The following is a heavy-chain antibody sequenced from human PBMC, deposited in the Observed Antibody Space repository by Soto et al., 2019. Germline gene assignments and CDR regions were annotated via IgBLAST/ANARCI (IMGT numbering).Heavy chain of an antibody. CDR1: GFTFSSYA. D-gene: IGHD2-15*01. V-gene: IGHV3-23*01. CDR3: AKDRVRLDIVVVVAATIGAFDI. Sequence: GGSLRLSCAASGFTFSSYAMSWVRQAPGKGLEWVSAISGSGGSTYYADSVKGRFTISRDNSKNTLYLQMNSLRAEDTAVYYCAKDRVRLDIVVVVAATIGAFDIWGQGTMVTVSS. CDR2: ISGSGGST. J-gene: IGHJ3*02.